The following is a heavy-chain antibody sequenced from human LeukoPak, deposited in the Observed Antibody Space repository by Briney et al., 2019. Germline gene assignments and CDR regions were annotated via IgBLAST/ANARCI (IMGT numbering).Heavy chain of an antibody. CDR1: GFTFSSYS. D-gene: IGHD5-18*01. J-gene: IGHJ4*02. CDR2: ISSSSSYI. Sequence: GGSLRLSCAASGFTFSSYSMNWVRQAPGKGLEWASSISSSSSYIYYADSVKGRFTISRDNAKNSLYLQMNSLRAEDTAVYYCASWANSYGYFDYWGQGTLVTASS. CDR3: ASWANSYGYFDY. V-gene: IGHV3-21*01.